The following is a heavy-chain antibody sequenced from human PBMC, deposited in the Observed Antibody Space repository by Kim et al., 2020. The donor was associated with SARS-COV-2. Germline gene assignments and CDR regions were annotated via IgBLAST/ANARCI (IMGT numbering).Heavy chain of an antibody. Sequence: GGSLRLSCAASGFTFSSYGMHWVRQAPGKGLEWVAVIWYDGSNKYYADSVKGRFTISRDNSKNTLYLQMNSLRAEDTAVYYCAKDYYDILTGQYYYYGMDVWGQGTTVTVSS. CDR1: GFTFSSYG. CDR3: AKDYYDILTGQYYYYGMDV. V-gene: IGHV3-33*06. CDR2: IWYDGSNK. D-gene: IGHD3-9*01. J-gene: IGHJ6*02.